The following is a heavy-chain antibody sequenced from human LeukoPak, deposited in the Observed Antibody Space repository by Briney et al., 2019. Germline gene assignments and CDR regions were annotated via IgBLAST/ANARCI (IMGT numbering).Heavy chain of an antibody. D-gene: IGHD5-24*01. CDR2: IYGDGSST. CDR1: GFTISTSW. J-gene: IGHJ4*02. Sequence: GGSLRLSCAASGFTISTSWMHWVRQAPGKGLVWVSLIYGDGSSTTYADSVKGRFTISRDNAKNTLYLQMNSLRAEDTAVYYCARDGGHGYNFEYWGQGTLGTVSS. V-gene: IGHV3-74*01. CDR3: ARDGGHGYNFEY.